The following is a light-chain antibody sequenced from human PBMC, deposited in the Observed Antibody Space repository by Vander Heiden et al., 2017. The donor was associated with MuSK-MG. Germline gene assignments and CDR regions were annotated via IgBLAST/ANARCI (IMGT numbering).Light chain of an antibody. Sequence: DPVTITCRASQDIRNDLGWYQQKPGKAPKRLIYSASSLQSGVPSRFSGSGSGTEFTLTISSLQPEDFATYYCLHRNNYLGWTFGQGTKLEIK. J-gene: IGKJ2*01. CDR2: SAS. V-gene: IGKV1-17*01. CDR1: QDIRND. CDR3: LHRNNYLGWT.